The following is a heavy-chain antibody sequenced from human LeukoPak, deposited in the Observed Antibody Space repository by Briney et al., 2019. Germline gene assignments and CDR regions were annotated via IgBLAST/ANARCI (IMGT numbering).Heavy chain of an antibody. V-gene: IGHV3-23*01. J-gene: IGHJ4*02. CDR2: SSGPSGRT. CDR3: ARGSGFFLDLDY. Sequence: PGGSLRLSCAASGFPFGTYAMSWVRQAPGKGLEWVAGSSGPSGRTYYADSVKGRFTISRDSSKNTLYLQMNSLRVDDAAVYYCARGSGFFLDLDYWGRGTLVTVSS. D-gene: IGHD3-22*01. CDR1: GFPFGTYA.